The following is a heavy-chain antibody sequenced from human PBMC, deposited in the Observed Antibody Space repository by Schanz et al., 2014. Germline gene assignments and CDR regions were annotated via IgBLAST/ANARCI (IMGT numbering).Heavy chain of an antibody. CDR3: VKDPDKYNWNDVEGMDV. D-gene: IGHD1-1*01. CDR1: GFTFSNYG. V-gene: IGHV3-30*18. J-gene: IGHJ6*01. CDR2: ISYDGSDK. Sequence: QVQLVESGVGVVQPGRSLRLSCAASGFTFSNYGLVWVRQAPGKGLEWLAVISYDGSDKFHADSVKGRFTISRDNSKNTLYLQMNSLRVEDTAVYYCVKDPDKYNWNDVEGMDVWGPGTTVTGSS.